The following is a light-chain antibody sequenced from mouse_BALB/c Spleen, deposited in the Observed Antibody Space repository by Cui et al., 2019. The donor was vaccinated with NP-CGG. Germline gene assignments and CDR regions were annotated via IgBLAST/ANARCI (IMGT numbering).Light chain of an antibody. V-gene: IGLV1*01. CDR3: ALWYSNHWV. Sequence: QAVVTQESALTTSPGETVTLTCCSSTGAVTTINYANWVQEKPDHLFTGLIGGTNNRAPGVPARFSGSLIGDKAALTITGAQTEDEAIYFCALWYSNHWVFGGGTKLTVL. J-gene: IGLJ1*01. CDR1: TGAVTTINY. CDR2: GTN.